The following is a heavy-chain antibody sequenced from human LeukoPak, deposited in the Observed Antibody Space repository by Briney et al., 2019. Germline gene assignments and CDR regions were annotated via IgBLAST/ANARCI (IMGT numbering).Heavy chain of an antibody. V-gene: IGHV3-49*04. Sequence: GGSLRLSCTSSGFTFGDFLMAWVRQPPGKGLEWIGFIRNQAYGGTTQYAASVKGKFTISRDDSISTAYLQINSLTTEDTAVYYCTRGQFGYSSRLDSWGQGTPVTVSS. CDR2: IRNQAYGGTT. CDR1: GFTFGDFL. CDR3: TRGQFGYSSRLDS. D-gene: IGHD2-2*01. J-gene: IGHJ4*02.